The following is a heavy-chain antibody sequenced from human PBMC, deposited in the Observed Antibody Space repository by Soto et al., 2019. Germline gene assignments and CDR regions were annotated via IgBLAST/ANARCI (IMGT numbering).Heavy chain of an antibody. Sequence: ASVKVSCKASGDTFTGYYMHWVRQAPGQGLEWMGWINPNSGGTNYAQKFQGWVTMTRDTSISTAYMELSRLRSDDTAVYYCARGPGLDSSSWEQTYYYYGMDVWGQGTTVTVSS. CDR2: INPNSGGT. CDR1: GDTFTGYY. V-gene: IGHV1-2*04. D-gene: IGHD6-13*01. CDR3: ARGPGLDSSSWEQTYYYYGMDV. J-gene: IGHJ6*02.